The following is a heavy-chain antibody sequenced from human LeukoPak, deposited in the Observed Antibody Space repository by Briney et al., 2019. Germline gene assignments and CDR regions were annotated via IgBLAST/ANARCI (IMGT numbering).Heavy chain of an antibody. Sequence: ASAKVSCKASGYTFTSYDINWVRQATGQGLEWMGWMNPNSGNTGYAQKFQGRVTMTRNTSISTAYMELSSLRSEDTAVYYCARPDFWSGYYEAGGDYWGQGTLVTVSS. V-gene: IGHV1-8*02. CDR3: ARPDFWSGYYEAGGDY. D-gene: IGHD3-3*01. CDR2: MNPNSGNT. CDR1: GYTFTSYD. J-gene: IGHJ4*02.